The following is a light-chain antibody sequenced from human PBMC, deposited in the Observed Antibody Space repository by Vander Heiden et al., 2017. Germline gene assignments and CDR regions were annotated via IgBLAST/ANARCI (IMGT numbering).Light chain of an antibody. Sequence: QSVVTQPPSVSAAPGQKVSLSRSGGSSTIGRNYVSWYLHVPGTAPKLLIHENNKRPSGIPDRFSASKSGTSATLGISGLQPGDEADYYCATWDTDLTAVVFGGGTKLTVL. CDR1: SSTIGRNY. V-gene: IGLV1-51*02. CDR2: ENN. CDR3: ATWDTDLTAVV. J-gene: IGLJ2*01.